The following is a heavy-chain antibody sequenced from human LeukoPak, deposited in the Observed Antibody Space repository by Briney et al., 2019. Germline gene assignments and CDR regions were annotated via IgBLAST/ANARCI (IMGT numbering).Heavy chain of an antibody. Sequence: ASVKVSCKASGGTFSSYAISWVRQAPGQGLEWIGGIIPIFGTANYAQKFQGRVTITADESTSTAYMELSSLRSEDTAVYYCASTLADIVVVPAAHKPYAFDIWGQGAMVTVSS. J-gene: IGHJ3*02. D-gene: IGHD2-2*01. CDR3: ASTLADIVVVPAAHKPYAFDI. CDR2: IIPIFGTA. CDR1: GGTFSSYA. V-gene: IGHV1-69*13.